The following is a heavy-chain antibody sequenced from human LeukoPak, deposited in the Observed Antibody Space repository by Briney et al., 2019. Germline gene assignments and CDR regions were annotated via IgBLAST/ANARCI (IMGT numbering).Heavy chain of an antibody. V-gene: IGHV5-51*01. Sequence: GGSLKISCQGSGYSFTNYWIGWVRQMPGKGLEWMGVICPGGADTTDRPCFKAQATTSGDKSISPAYLQWSSLKPSDSPMYYWGRIPATGSLKGAFDIWLQGTIVTVSS. CDR3: GRIPATGSLKGAFDI. J-gene: IGHJ3*02. CDR2: ICPGGADT. CDR1: GYSFTNYW. D-gene: IGHD2-2*01.